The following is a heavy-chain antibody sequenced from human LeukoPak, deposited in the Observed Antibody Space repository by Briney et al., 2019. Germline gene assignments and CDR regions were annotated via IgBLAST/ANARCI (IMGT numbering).Heavy chain of an antibody. V-gene: IGHV4-59*01. J-gene: IGHJ4*02. Sequence: SETLSLTCTVSGASITSYYWTWIRQPPGKGLEWIGYIHYSGSTNYNPSLKSRVTISVDTSKNQFSLKLSSVTAADTDVYYCARDLRAAYWGQGTLVTVSS. CDR1: GASITSYY. CDR3: ARDLRAAY. CDR2: IHYSGST. D-gene: IGHD3-16*01.